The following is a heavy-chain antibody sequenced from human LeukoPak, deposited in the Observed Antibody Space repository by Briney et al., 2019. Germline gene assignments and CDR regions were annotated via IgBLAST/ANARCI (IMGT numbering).Heavy chain of an antibody. CDR2: IYYSGST. V-gene: IGHV4-59*01. CDR3: ARVYPPASYYYDSSGYAYPEYFDY. D-gene: IGHD3-22*01. Sequence: SETLSLTCTVSGGSISSYYWSWIRQPPGKGLEWIGYIYYSGSTNYNPSLKSRVTISVDTSKNQFSLKLSSVTAADTAVYYCARVYPPASYYYDSSGYAYPEYFDYWGQGTLVTVSS. J-gene: IGHJ4*02. CDR1: GGSISSYY.